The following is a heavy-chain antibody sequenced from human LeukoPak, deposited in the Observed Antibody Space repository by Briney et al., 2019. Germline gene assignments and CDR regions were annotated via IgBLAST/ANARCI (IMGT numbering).Heavy chain of an antibody. CDR3: ARHSRYCTNGVCYPDAFDI. D-gene: IGHD2-8*01. CDR2: IYYSGST. V-gene: IGHV4-39*01. J-gene: IGHJ3*02. Sequence: PSETLSLTCTVSGGSISSSSYYWGWIRQPPGKGLEWIGSIYYSGSTYYNPSLKSRVTISVDTSKNQFSLKLSSVTAADTAVYYCARHSRYCTNGVCYPDAFDIWGQGTMVTVSS. CDR1: GGSISSSSYY.